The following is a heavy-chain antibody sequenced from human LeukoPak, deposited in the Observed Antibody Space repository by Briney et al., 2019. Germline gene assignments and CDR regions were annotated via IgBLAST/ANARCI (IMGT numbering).Heavy chain of an antibody. V-gene: IGHV3-7*03. Sequence: GGSLRLSCAASGFTFSSYAMSWVRQAPGKGLEWVANIKQDGSQKYYVDSVKGRFTISRDNSKNTLYLQMNSLRAEDTAVYYCAKDPTYYYGSGSPWGQGTLVTVSS. CDR2: IKQDGSQK. J-gene: IGHJ4*02. CDR1: GFTFSSYA. D-gene: IGHD3-10*01. CDR3: AKDPTYYYGSGSP.